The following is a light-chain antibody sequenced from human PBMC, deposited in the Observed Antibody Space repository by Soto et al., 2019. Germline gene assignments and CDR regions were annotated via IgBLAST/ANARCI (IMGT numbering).Light chain of an antibody. CDR1: KLGDKY. J-gene: IGLJ2*01. Sequence: SYELTQPPSVSVSPGQTASITCSGDKLGDKYACWYQQKPGQSPVVVIYQDSKRPSGIPERFSGSNSGNTATLTISGTQAMDEADYYCQACDSSTDVVFGGGTKVTVL. CDR2: QDS. V-gene: IGLV3-1*01. CDR3: QACDSSTDVV.